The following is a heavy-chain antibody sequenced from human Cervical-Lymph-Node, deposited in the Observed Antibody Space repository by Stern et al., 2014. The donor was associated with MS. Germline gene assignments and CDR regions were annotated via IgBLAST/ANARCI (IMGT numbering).Heavy chain of an antibody. J-gene: IGHJ4*02. CDR2: ISYDGGKR. CDR3: ASVAELYSTVINNTQIDGDY. CDR1: GFSFTTYA. V-gene: IGHV3-30-3*01. Sequence: VQLVESGGGVVQPGKSLRLSCVASGFSFTTYAMHWVRQAPGKGLEWLTVISYDGGKRYYADSVKGRFTVSRDNSKNTLYLQMNSLRAEDTAVYFCASVAELYSTVINNTQIDGDYWGQGTLVTVSS. D-gene: IGHD4-17*01.